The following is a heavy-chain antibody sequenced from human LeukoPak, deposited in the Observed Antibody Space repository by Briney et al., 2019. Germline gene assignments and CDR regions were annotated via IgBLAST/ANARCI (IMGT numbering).Heavy chain of an antibody. Sequence: SETLSLTCTVSGGSISSYYWSWIRQPPGKGLEWIGYIYYSGSTNYNPSLKSRVTISVDTSKNQFSLKLSSVTAADTAVYYCARAETYSSSWYFYWGQGTLVTVSS. CDR3: ARAETYSSSWYFY. V-gene: IGHV4-59*01. J-gene: IGHJ4*02. CDR1: GGSISSYY. D-gene: IGHD6-13*01. CDR2: IYYSGST.